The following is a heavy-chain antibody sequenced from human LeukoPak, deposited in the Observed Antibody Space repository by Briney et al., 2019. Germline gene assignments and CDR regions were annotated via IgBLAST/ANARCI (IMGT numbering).Heavy chain of an antibody. CDR3: ARDGRRSSSYYYYYMDV. CDR2: ISPSGGST. CDR1: GYTFTSNY. D-gene: IGHD6-13*01. V-gene: IGHV1-46*01. Sequence: GASVKVSCKAFGYTFTSNYMHWVRQAPGQGPEWMGVISPSGGSTTYAQKFQGRVTMTRDMSTSTVYMELSSLRSEDTAVYYCARDGRRSSSYYYYYMDVWGKGTTVTVSS. J-gene: IGHJ6*03.